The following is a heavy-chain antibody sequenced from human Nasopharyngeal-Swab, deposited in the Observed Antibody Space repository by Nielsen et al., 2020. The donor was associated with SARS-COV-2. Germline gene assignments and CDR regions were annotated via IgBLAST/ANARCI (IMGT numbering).Heavy chain of an antibody. CDR3: AKDPYQLPYYYGMDA. J-gene: IGHJ6*02. D-gene: IGHD2-2*01. V-gene: IGHV3-33*06. CDR2: IWYGGTNK. Sequence: VRQAPRKGLEWVAVIWYGGTNKFYPDSVKGRFIISRDNSKNTLYLQMNSLRAEDTAVYYCAKDPYQLPYYYGMDAWGQGTTVTVSS.